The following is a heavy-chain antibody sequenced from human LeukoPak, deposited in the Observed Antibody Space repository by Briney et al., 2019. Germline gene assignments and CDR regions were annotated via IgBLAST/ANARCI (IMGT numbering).Heavy chain of an antibody. CDR1: GFTFSSYA. V-gene: IGHV3-30-3*01. CDR2: ISYDGSNK. D-gene: IGHD3-10*01. J-gene: IGHJ3*02. Sequence: PGGSLRLSCAASGFTFSSYAMHWVRQAPGKGLEWVAVISYDGSNKYYADSVKGRFTISRDNSKNTLYLQMNSLRAEDTAVYYCARVFGSGSYYMGTAFDIWGQGTMVTVSS. CDR3: ARVFGSGSYYMGTAFDI.